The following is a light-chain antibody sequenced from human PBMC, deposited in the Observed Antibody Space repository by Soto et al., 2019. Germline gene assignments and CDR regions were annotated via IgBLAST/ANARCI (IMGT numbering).Light chain of an antibody. V-gene: IGKV1-5*03. Sequence: DIQLSQSPSTLSASVGDRVTISFRASQTVRTYLAWYQQKPGKAPKLLIFQASTLESGVPSRFSGSGSGTEFTLTISSLQPDDVATYYCQPYSSLWTFGQGTKVDIK. CDR2: QAS. J-gene: IGKJ1*01. CDR1: QTVRTY. CDR3: QPYSSLWT.